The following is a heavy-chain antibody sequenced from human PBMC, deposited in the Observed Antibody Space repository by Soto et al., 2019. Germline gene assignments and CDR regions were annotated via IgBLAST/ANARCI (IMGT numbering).Heavy chain of an antibody. CDR2: INAGNGNT. Sequence: GASVKVSCKASGYTFTSYAMHWVRQAPGQRLEWMGWINAGNGNTKYSQKFQGRVTITRDTSASTAYMELSSLRSEDTAVYYCAREDRANRWYFDLWGRGTLVTVSS. CDR3: AREDRANRWYFDL. CDR1: GYTFTSYA. V-gene: IGHV1-3*01. D-gene: IGHD3-16*02. J-gene: IGHJ2*01.